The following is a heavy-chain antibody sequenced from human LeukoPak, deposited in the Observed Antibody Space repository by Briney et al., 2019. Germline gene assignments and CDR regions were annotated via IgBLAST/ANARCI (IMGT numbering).Heavy chain of an antibody. CDR3: AGDHSSGWVPFDY. Sequence: GGSLRLSCAASGFTFSSYSMNWVRQAPGKGLEWVSSISSSSSYIYYADSVKGRFTISRDNAKNSLYLQMNSLRAEDTAVYYCAGDHSSGWVPFDYWGQGTLVTVSS. V-gene: IGHV3-21*01. CDR2: ISSSSSYI. CDR1: GFTFSSYS. D-gene: IGHD6-19*01. J-gene: IGHJ4*02.